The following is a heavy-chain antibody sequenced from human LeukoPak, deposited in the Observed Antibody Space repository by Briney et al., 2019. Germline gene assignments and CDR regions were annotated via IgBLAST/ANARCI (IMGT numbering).Heavy chain of an antibody. D-gene: IGHD3-10*01. CDR1: GFTFSSYS. CDR3: ARDPRHQTYYYGSGSYHKSYYFDY. CDR2: ISSSSSYI. V-gene: IGHV3-21*01. Sequence: GGSLRLSCAASGFTFSSYSMNWVRQAPGKGLEWVSSISSSSSYIYYADSVKGRFTISRDNAKNSLYLQMNSLRAEDTAVYYCARDPRHQTYYYGSGSYHKSYYFDYWGQGTLVTVSS. J-gene: IGHJ4*02.